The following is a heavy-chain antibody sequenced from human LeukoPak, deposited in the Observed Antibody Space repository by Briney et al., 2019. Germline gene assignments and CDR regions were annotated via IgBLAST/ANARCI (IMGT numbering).Heavy chain of an antibody. V-gene: IGHV1-8*01. CDR2: MNPNSGNT. D-gene: IGHD3-3*01. CDR1: GYTFTSYD. CDR3: ARGSPIDFWSGYWYWFDP. J-gene: IGHJ5*02. Sequence: ASVKVSCKASGYTFTSYDINWVQQATGQGLEWMGWMNPNSGNTGYAQKFQGRVTMTRNTSISTAYMELSSLRSEDTAVYYCARGSPIDFWSGYWYWFDPWGQGTLVTVSS.